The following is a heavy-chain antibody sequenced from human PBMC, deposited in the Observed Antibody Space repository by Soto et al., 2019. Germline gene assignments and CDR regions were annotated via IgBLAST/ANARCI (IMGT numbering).Heavy chain of an antibody. Sequence: AAVKVSCKASGYTFTGYYMHWVRQAPGQGLEWMGWINPNSGDTNYAQKFQGRVTMTRDTSISTAYMELSRLRSDDTAVYYCVYDSSGYYDYWGQGTLVTVSS. CDR1: GYTFTGYY. D-gene: IGHD3-22*01. J-gene: IGHJ4*02. CDR2: INPNSGDT. V-gene: IGHV1-2*02. CDR3: VYDSSGYYDY.